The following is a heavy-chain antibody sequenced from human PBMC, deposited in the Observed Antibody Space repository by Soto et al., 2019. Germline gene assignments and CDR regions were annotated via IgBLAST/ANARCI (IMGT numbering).Heavy chain of an antibody. D-gene: IGHD4-17*01. Sequence: SETQSLTCAVSGGSISSSNLWSWVRQPPGKGLEWIGEIYHSGSTNYNPSLKSRVTISVDTSKNQFSLKLSSVTAADTAVYYCARHYYGGNFGFWGQGTLVTVSS. J-gene: IGHJ4*02. CDR2: IYHSGST. CDR1: GGSISSSNL. V-gene: IGHV4-4*02. CDR3: ARHYYGGNFGF.